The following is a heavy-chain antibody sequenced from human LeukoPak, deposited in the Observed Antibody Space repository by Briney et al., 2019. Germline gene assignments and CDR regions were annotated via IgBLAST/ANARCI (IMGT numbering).Heavy chain of an antibody. V-gene: IGHV1-18*01. J-gene: IGHJ3*02. D-gene: IGHD4-23*01. CDR2: ISAYNGNT. CDR3: ARGRRWFAFEI. Sequence: GASVKVSCKASGYTFTSYGISWVRQAPGQGLEWMGWISAYNGNTSYAQKLQGRVTMTRNTSISTAYMELSSLGSEDTAVYYCARGRRWFAFEIWGQETIVTVSS. CDR1: GYTFTSYG.